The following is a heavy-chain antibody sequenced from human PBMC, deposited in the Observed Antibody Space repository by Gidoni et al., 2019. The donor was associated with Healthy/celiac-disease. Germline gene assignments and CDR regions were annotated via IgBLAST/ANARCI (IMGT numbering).Heavy chain of an antibody. Sequence: QVQLVESGGGVVQPGRSLRLSCAASGFTFSSYGMHWVRQAPGKGLEWVAVIWYDGSNKYYADSVKGRFTISRDNSKNTLYLQMNSLRAEDTAVYYCARGSSTVTTWAGFDYWGQGTLVTVSS. CDR1: GFTFSSYG. V-gene: IGHV3-33*01. J-gene: IGHJ4*02. CDR3: ARGSSTVTTWAGFDY. D-gene: IGHD4-17*01. CDR2: IWYDGSNK.